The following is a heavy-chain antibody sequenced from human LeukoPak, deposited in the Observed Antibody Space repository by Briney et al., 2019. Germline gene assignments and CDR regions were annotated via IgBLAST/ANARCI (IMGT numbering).Heavy chain of an antibody. J-gene: IGHJ6*02. CDR3: AREDIVVVPDPYYYYGMDV. CDR1: GYTFTSYA. Sequence: ASVKVSCKASGYTFTSYAMHWVRQAPGQRLEWMGWISAYNGNTNYAQKLQGRVTMTTDTSTSTAYMELRSLRSDDTAVYYCAREDIVVVPDPYYYYGMDVWGQGTTVTVSS. D-gene: IGHD2-2*01. CDR2: ISAYNGNT. V-gene: IGHV1-18*01.